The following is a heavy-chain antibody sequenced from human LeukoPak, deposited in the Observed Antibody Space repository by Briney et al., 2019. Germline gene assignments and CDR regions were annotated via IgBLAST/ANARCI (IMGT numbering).Heavy chain of an antibody. J-gene: IGHJ4*02. D-gene: IGHD5-12*01. CDR1: GYKFTDYS. V-gene: IGHV1-2*02. CDR2: IHPESGGT. Sequence: ASGKVSCKASGYKFTDYSMHWVRQAPGRGPEWMGWIHPESGGTNSAPEFQGRVTMTRDTSISTVYMELSRLGSDDTAVYYCARLRGGYDSADYWGQGTLVTVSS. CDR3: ARLRGGYDSADY.